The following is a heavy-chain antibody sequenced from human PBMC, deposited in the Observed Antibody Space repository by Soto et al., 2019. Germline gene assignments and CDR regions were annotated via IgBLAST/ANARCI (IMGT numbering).Heavy chain of an antibody. Sequence: GGSLRLSCAVSGFTFNSYSMNWVRQAPGKGLEWVAVISRDGGTKYYADSVKGRFTISRDNSRNTLFLEMNSLRGDDMAVYYCTGEVASGYWGQGNLVTVSS. CDR2: ISRDGGTK. J-gene: IGHJ4*02. CDR1: GFTFNSYS. D-gene: IGHD2-8*02. V-gene: IGHV3-30*03. CDR3: TGEVASGY.